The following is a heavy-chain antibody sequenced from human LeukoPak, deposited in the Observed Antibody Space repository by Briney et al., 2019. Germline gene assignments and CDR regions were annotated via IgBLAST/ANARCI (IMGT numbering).Heavy chain of an antibody. CDR2: IKQDGREK. V-gene: IGHV3-7*01. D-gene: IGHD1-26*01. J-gene: IGHJ4*02. CDR3: TGREWELLLDY. CDR1: GFTFSRYW. Sequence: GGSLRLSCAASGFTFSRYWMSWVRQAPGKGLEGVANIKQDGREKYYVDSVKGRFTISRDNAKNSLYLQMNSLRAEDTAVYYCTGREWELLLDYWGQGTLVTVSS.